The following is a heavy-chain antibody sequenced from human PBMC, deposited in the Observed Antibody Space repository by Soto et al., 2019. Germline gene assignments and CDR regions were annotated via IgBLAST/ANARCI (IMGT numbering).Heavy chain of an antibody. J-gene: IGHJ4*02. CDR2: STNKANSYTT. CDR1: GFTFSDHY. V-gene: IGHV3-72*01. CDR3: TVGGSGSDFGAT. D-gene: IGHD3-10*01. Sequence: EVQLVESGGGLVQPGGSLRLSCAASGFTFSDHYMDWVRQAPGKGLEWVGRSTNKANSYTTEYAASVKGRFTVSRDDSKNSLYLQMNSLKIGDTAVYYCTVGGSGSDFGATGGQGTLVTVSS.